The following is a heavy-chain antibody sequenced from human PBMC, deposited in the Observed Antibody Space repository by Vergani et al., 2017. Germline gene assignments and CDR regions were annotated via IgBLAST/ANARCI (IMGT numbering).Heavy chain of an antibody. CDR3: AAEKGYGSSTSCSTDYYGMDV. D-gene: IGHD2-2*02. CDR1: GFTFTSSA. Sequence: QMQLVQSGPEVKKPGTSVKVSCKASGFTFTSSAMQWVRQARGQRLEWIGWIVVGSGNTNYAQKFQERVTITREMSTSTAYMELSSLRSEDTVVYYCAAEKGYGSSTSCSTDYYGMDVWGQGTTVTVSS. CDR2: IVVGSGNT. J-gene: IGHJ6*02. V-gene: IGHV1-58*02.